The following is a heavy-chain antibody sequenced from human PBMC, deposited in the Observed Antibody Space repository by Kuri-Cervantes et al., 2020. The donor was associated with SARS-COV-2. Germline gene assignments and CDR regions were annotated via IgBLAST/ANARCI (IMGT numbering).Heavy chain of an antibody. Sequence: SGPTLMKPTQTLTLTCTFSGFSLNTSGMGVSWIRQPPGKALEWLAHIFSNDEKSYSTSLKSRLTISKDTSKSQVVLTMTNMDPVDTATYYCARYYYDSSGYYTGDYWGQGTLVTVSS. CDR3: ARYYYDSSGYYTGDY. J-gene: IGHJ4*02. CDR1: GFSLNTSGMG. CDR2: IFSNDEK. D-gene: IGHD3-22*01. V-gene: IGHV2-26*01.